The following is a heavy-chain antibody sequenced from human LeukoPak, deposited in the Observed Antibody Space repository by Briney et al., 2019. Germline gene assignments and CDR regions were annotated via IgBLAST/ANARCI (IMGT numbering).Heavy chain of an antibody. CDR3: ARGYYGSGRGAFDI. V-gene: IGHV4-4*07. Sequence: PSETLSLTCTVSGGSISSYYWSWIRQPAGKGPEWFGRIYTSGSTNYNPSLKSRVTMSVDTSKNQFSLKLSSVTAADTAVYYCARGYYGSGRGAFDIWGQGTMVTVSS. CDR2: IYTSGST. J-gene: IGHJ3*02. D-gene: IGHD3-10*01. CDR1: GGSISSYY.